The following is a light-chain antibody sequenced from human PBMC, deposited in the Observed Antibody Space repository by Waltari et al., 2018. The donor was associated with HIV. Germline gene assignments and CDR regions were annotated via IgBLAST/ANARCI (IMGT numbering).Light chain of an antibody. V-gene: IGKV2-28*01. Sequence: DIVMTQSPLSLPVTSGEPASISCRCSQSLLHCNGHNYLDWYLQQPGQTRQLLFYLGSKRASRVPDRFSGSGSGTDFTLKISRVEAGDVGIYFCMQAVQTPFTFGPGTTVD. J-gene: IGKJ3*01. CDR3: MQAVQTPFT. CDR1: QSLLHCNGHNY. CDR2: LGS.